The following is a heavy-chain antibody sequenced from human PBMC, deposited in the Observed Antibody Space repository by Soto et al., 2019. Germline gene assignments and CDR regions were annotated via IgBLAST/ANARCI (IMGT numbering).Heavy chain of an antibody. CDR3: ARDYGDYYFDY. CDR2: IIPILGIA. CDR1: GGTFSSYT. D-gene: IGHD4-17*01. V-gene: IGHV1-69*08. Sequence: QVQLVQSGAEVKKPGSSVKVSCKASGGTFSSYTISWVRQAPGQGLEWMGRIIPILGIANHAQKFQGRVTITADKSTSTAYMELSSLRSEDTAVYHCARDYGDYYFDYWGQRTLVTVSS. J-gene: IGHJ4*02.